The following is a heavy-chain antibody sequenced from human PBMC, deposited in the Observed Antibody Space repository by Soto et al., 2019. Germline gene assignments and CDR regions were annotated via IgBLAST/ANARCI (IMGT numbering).Heavy chain of an antibody. D-gene: IGHD2-15*01. CDR1: GFTFSSYG. V-gene: IGHV3-33*01. CDR2: IWYDGSNK. Sequence: VQLVESGGGVVQPGRSLRLSCAASGFTFSSYGMHWVRQAPGKGLEWVAVIWYDGSNKYYADSVKGRFTISRDNSKNTLYLQMNSLRAEDTAVYYCARDHSSGWYFDLWGRGTLVTVSS. J-gene: IGHJ2*01. CDR3: ARDHSSGWYFDL.